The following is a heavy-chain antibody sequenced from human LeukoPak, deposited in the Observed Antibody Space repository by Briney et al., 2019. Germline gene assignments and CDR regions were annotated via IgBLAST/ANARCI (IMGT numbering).Heavy chain of an antibody. V-gene: IGHV4-59*01. J-gene: IGHJ4*02. CDR1: GGSISSYY. Sequence: PSETLSLTCTVSGGSISSYYWSWIRQPPGKRLEWIGYIYYSGSTNYNPSLKSRVTISVDTSKNQFSLKLSSVTAADTAVYYCARSPSGYSDYWGQGTLVTVSS. CDR2: IYYSGST. D-gene: IGHD3-3*01. CDR3: ARSPSGYSDY.